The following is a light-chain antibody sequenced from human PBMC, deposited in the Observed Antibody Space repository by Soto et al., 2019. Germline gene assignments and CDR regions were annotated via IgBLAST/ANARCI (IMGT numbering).Light chain of an antibody. Sequence: QSVLTQPPSVSGVPGQRVTIPCTGSSSNIGANCDVHWYQQLPGTAPKLLIYGNSNRPSGVPDRFSGSKSGTSASLAITGLQAEDEADYYCQSYDSSLSGYVFGTGTKLTVL. CDR2: GNS. J-gene: IGLJ1*01. CDR1: SSNIGANCD. V-gene: IGLV1-40*01. CDR3: QSYDSSLSGYV.